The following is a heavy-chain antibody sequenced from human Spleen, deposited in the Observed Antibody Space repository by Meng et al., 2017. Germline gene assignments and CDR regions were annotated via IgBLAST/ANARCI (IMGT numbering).Heavy chain of an antibody. CDR1: GYSITGSYN. CDR3: ARGNAYFREGFDS. D-gene: IGHD2-21*01. Sequence: SETLSLTCAVSGYSITGSYNWGWIRQSPGKGLEWIGSIYQSGSTYYNPSLKSRVTMSADTSKNQFSLKVTSVTAADTAVYFCARGNAYFREGFDSWGRGTLVTVSS. J-gene: IGHJ4*02. CDR2: IYQSGST. V-gene: IGHV4-38-2*01.